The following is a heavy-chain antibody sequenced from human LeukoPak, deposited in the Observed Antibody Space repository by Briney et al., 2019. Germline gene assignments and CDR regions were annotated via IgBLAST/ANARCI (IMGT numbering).Heavy chain of an antibody. V-gene: IGHV3-7*05. D-gene: IGHD5-18*01. CDR2: IKQDGSEK. CDR3: AREAGIPPSTQQWPTSVDY. J-gene: IGHJ4*02. Sequence: GGSLRLSCVASGFTFSSSWMSWVRQARGKGLEWVANIKQDGSEKYCVDSVKGRFTISRDNAKNSLYLQMNSLRAEDTAVYYCAREAGIPPSTQQWPTSVDYWGQGILVTVSS. CDR1: GFTFSSSW.